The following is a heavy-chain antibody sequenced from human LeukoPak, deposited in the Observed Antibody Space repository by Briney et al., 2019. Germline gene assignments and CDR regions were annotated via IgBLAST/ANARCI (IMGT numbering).Heavy chain of an antibody. D-gene: IGHD2-15*01. CDR2: INSDGSST. J-gene: IGHJ4*02. V-gene: IGHV3-74*01. CDR3: ARDYRKSDCSGGSCYPDY. Sequence: GGSLRLSCAASGFTFSSYWMHWVRQAPGKGLVWVSRINSDGSSTSYADSVKGRFTISRGNAKNTLYLQMNSLRAEDTAVYYCARDYRKSDCSGGSCYPDYWGQGTLVTVSS. CDR1: GFTFSSYW.